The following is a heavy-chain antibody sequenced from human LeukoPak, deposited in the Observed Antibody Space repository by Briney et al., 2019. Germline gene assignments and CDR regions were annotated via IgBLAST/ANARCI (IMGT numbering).Heavy chain of an antibody. CDR2: IYYSGST. CDR1: GGSISSYY. Sequence: SETLSLTCTVSGGSISSYYWSWIRQPPGKGLEWIGYIYYSGSTNYNPSLKSRVAISVDTSKNQSSLKLSSVTAADTAVYYCARDYRGPPNYYYYYGMDVWGQGTTVTVSS. D-gene: IGHD1-14*01. V-gene: IGHV4-59*01. J-gene: IGHJ6*02. CDR3: ARDYRGPPNYYYYYGMDV.